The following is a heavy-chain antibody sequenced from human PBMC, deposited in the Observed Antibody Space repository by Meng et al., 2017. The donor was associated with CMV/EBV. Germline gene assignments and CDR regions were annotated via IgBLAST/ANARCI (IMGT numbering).Heavy chain of an antibody. J-gene: IGHJ6*02. CDR1: GGTFSSYT. CDR3: ARPKFQYSSSSGVGRRYYGMDV. V-gene: IGHV1-69*02. D-gene: IGHD6-6*01. CDR2: IIPILGIA. Sequence: SVKVSCKASGGTFSSYTISWVRQAPGQGLEWMGRIIPILGIANYAQKFQGRVTITADKSTSTAYMELSSLRSEDTAVYYCARPKFQYSSSSGVGRRYYGMDVWGQGTTVTV.